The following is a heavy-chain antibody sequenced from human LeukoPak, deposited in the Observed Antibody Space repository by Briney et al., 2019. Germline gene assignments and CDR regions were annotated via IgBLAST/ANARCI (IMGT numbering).Heavy chain of an antibody. Sequence: GVSLRLSCAASGFTFSSYGMHWVRQAPGKGPEWVAVVANDGNDKRYADSVKGRFTISRDNSKNTLYLQMNSLRADDTAVYYCAKDGTFGAATYYFDYWGQGTLVTVSS. CDR2: VANDGNDK. CDR3: AKDGTFGAATYYFDY. J-gene: IGHJ4*02. CDR1: GFTFSSYG. D-gene: IGHD3-3*01. V-gene: IGHV3-30*18.